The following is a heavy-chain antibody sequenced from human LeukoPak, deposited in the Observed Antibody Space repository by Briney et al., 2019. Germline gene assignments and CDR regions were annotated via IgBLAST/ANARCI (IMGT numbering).Heavy chain of an antibody. CDR1: GFTFTNYW. CDR2: IKQDESKR. V-gene: IGHV3-7*01. Sequence: GGSLRLSCVASGFTFTNYWMSWVRQAPGKGLEWVANIKQDESKRYYVDSVKGRFTISRDNAKNSLYLQMNSLRAEDTAVYYCARGEKQQLPTYYFDYWGQGTLVTVSS. CDR3: ARGEKQQLPTYYFDY. D-gene: IGHD6-13*01. J-gene: IGHJ4*02.